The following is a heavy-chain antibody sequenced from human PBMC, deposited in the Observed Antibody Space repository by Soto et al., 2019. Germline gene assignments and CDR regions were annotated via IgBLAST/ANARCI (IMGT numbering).Heavy chain of an antibody. J-gene: IGHJ4*02. D-gene: IGHD3-16*01. V-gene: IGHV3-48*04. CDR3: ARVLGGGHSDY. Sequence: GESLKISCAASGFTFSSYSMNWVHQAPGKGLEWVSYISSSSSTIYYADSVKGRFTISRDNAKNSLYLQMNSLRAEDTAVYYCARVLGGGHSDYWGQGTLVTVSS. CDR2: ISSSSSTI. CDR1: GFTFSSYS.